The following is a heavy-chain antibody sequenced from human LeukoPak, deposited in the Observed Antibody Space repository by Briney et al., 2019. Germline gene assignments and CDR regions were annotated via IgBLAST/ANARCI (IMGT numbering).Heavy chain of an antibody. V-gene: IGHV1-69*05. Sequence: SVKVSCKASGGTFSNNAISWVRQAPGQGLEWMGGIIPRFTPNYAQHFQGRVTITTDEATTTAYPELSNLRSDDTAVYYCAGLGYSGYGPRSRFDNWGQGTLITVST. J-gene: IGHJ4*02. D-gene: IGHD5-12*01. CDR2: IIPRFTP. CDR1: GGTFSNNA. CDR3: AGLGYSGYGPRSRFDN.